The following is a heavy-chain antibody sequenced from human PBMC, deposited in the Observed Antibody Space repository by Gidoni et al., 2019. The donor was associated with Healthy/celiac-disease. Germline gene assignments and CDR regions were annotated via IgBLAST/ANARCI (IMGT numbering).Heavy chain of an antibody. CDR2: INSDGSST. Sequence: EVQLVESGGGLVQPGGSLRLYCAASGFTFSSYWMHWVRQAPGKGLVWVSRINSDGSSTSYADSVKGRFTISRDNAKNTLYLQMNSLRAEDTAVYYCAREATTVTVNWFDPWGQGTLVTVSS. CDR3: AREATTVTVNWFDP. D-gene: IGHD4-17*01. CDR1: GFTFSSYW. V-gene: IGHV3-74*01. J-gene: IGHJ5*02.